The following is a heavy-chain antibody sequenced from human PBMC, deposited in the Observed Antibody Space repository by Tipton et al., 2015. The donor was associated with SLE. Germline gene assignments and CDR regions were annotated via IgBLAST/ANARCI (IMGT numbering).Heavy chain of an antibody. D-gene: IGHD2-15*01. J-gene: IGHJ6*03. CDR1: GGSFSGYY. CDR3: AREGVDYYYYMEV. V-gene: IGHV4-34*01. CDR2: INHSGST. Sequence: LRLSCAVYGGSFSGYYWSWIRQPPGKGLEWIGEINHSGSTNYNPSLKSRVTISVDTSKNQFSLKLSSVTAADTAVYYCAREGVDYYYYMEVGGKGTTVTVTS.